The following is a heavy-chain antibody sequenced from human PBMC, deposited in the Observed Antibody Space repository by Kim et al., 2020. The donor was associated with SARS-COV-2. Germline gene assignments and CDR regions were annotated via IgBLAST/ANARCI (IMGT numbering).Heavy chain of an antibody. J-gene: IGHJ5*02. CDR1: GGSISSYY. CDR3: ARGPFYYYDSSGYQFDP. V-gene: IGHV4-59*13. Sequence: SETLSLTCTVSGGSISSYYWSWIRQPPGKGLEWIGYIYYSGSTNYNPSLKSRVTISVDTSKNQFSLKLSSVTAADTAVYYCARGPFYYYDSSGYQFDPWGQGTLVTVSS. D-gene: IGHD3-22*01. CDR2: IYYSGST.